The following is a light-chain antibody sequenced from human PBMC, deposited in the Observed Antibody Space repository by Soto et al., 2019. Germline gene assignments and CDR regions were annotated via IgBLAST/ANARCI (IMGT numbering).Light chain of an antibody. CDR1: SSDVGGYNY. V-gene: IGLV2-8*01. CDR3: SSYAVTHIFV. Sequence: QSVLTQPPSSSGSPGQSVTISCTGTSSDVGGYNYVSWYQQHPGKAPKVIIYEVSKRPSGVPDRFSGSKSGSTASLTVSGLQAEDEADYYCSSYAVTHIFVFRTRTKVTVL. CDR2: EVS. J-gene: IGLJ1*01.